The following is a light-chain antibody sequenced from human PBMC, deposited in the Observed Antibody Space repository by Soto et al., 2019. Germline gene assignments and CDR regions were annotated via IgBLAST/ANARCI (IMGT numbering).Light chain of an antibody. Sequence: EIQITQSPSTLSSSVGDRITITCRASESLSGRLAWYQQRPGQAPTLLNYDVAIFESGVPSSFSGTGSVTEFIFTISGLQPDDFATYYCKQYNYYAIFGLGTKVDI. J-gene: IGKJ1*01. V-gene: IGKV1-5*01. CDR2: DVA. CDR1: ESLSGR. CDR3: KQYNYYAI.